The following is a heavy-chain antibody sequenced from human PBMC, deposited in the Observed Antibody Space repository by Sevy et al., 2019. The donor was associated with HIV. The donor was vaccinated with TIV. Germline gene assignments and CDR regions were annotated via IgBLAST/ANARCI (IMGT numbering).Heavy chain of an antibody. CDR1: GFTFSDYY. CDR2: FSSSSSYT. CDR3: ARLSGLRYFDWLLPDY. Sequence: GGSLRLSCAASGFTFSDYYMSWIRQAPGKGLEWVSYFSSSSSYTNYADSVKGRFTISRDNAKYSLYLQMNSLRAEDTAVYYCARLSGLRYFDWLLPDYWGQGTLVTVSS. J-gene: IGHJ4*02. V-gene: IGHV3-11*06. D-gene: IGHD3-9*01.